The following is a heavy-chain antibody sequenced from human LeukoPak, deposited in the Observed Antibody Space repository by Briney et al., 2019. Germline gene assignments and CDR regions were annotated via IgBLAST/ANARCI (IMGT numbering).Heavy chain of an antibody. CDR3: ARDSNDYVWGTYPYFSDS. D-gene: IGHD3-16*01. CDR1: GFIFSNYN. J-gene: IGHJ4*02. Sequence: GGSLRLSCAVSGFIFSNYNMNWVRQAPGKGLEWVSYISSSGNTIYYADSVKGRFTISRDNAKNSLYLQMNSLRAEDTAVYFCARDSNDYVWGTYPYFSDSWGQGTQVTVSS. CDR2: ISSSGNTI. V-gene: IGHV3-48*01.